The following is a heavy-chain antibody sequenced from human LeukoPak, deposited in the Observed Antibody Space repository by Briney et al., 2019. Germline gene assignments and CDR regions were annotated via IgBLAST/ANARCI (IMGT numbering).Heavy chain of an antibody. V-gene: IGHV4-4*07. CDR1: GGSIISYY. D-gene: IGHD2-2*01. J-gene: IGHJ3*02. CDR3: ARSGVPAISDAFDI. Sequence: SETLSLTCTVSGGSIISYYWSWIRQPAGKGLEWIGRIYTSGSTKYNPSLKSRVTMSVDTSKNQFSLKLSSVTAADTAVYYCARSGVPAISDAFDIWGQGTMVTVSS. CDR2: IYTSGST.